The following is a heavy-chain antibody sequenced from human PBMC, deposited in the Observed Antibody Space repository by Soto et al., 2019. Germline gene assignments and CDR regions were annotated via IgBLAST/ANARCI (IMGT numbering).Heavy chain of an antibody. Sequence: EVQLLESGGGLVQPGGSLRLSCAASGFTFSSYAMSWVRQAPGKRLEWVSAISGSGGSTYYADSVKGRFTISRDNSKNTLYLQMNSLRAEDTAVYYCAKDNHPYDFWSGYWYYYYYGMDVWGQGTTVTVSS. D-gene: IGHD3-3*01. CDR3: AKDNHPYDFWSGYWYYYYYGMDV. CDR2: ISGSGGST. CDR1: GFTFSSYA. J-gene: IGHJ6*02. V-gene: IGHV3-23*01.